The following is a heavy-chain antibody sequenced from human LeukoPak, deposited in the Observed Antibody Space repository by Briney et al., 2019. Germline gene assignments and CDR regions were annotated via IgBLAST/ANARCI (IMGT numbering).Heavy chain of an antibody. CDR3: ARARYGSGSYYNGYYYYGMDV. CDR2: TRNKANSYTT. CDR1: GFTFSDHY. Sequence: GGSLRLSCAASGFTFSDHYMDWVRRAPGKGLEWVGRTRNKANSYTTEYAASVKDRFTISRDDSKNSLYLQMNSLKTEDTAVYYCARARYGSGSYYNGYYYYGMDVWGKGTTVTVSS. V-gene: IGHV3-72*01. D-gene: IGHD3-10*01. J-gene: IGHJ6*04.